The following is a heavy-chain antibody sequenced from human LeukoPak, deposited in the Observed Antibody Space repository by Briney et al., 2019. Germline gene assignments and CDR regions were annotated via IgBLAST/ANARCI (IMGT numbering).Heavy chain of an antibody. V-gene: IGHV3-23*01. CDR1: GFTFSSYA. Sequence: GSLRLSCAASGFTFSSYAMSWVRQAPGKGLEWVSALSGNGEITYYADSVKGQFTISRDNSKNTLYLQMNSLRAEDTAIYYCAKDLRGYYDLEAFYDYWGQGTLVTVSS. CDR3: AKDLRGYYDLEAFYDY. J-gene: IGHJ4*02. D-gene: IGHD3-3*01. CDR2: LSGNGEIT.